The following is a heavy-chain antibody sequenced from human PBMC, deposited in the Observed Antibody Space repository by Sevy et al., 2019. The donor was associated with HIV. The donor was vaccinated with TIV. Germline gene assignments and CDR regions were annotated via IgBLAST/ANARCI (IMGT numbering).Heavy chain of an antibody. Sequence: GGSLRLSCATSGFTFSSYSMHWVRQAPGKGLEWVATISYDGINKNYEDSLKGRFTISRDNFKNSLSLQMNSPRAEDTAVYFCALERLSSDVAEYFQNWGQGTLVTVSS. CDR3: ALERLSSDVAEYFQN. J-gene: IGHJ1*01. CDR2: ISYDGINK. CDR1: GFTFSSYS. V-gene: IGHV3-30-3*01. D-gene: IGHD1-1*01.